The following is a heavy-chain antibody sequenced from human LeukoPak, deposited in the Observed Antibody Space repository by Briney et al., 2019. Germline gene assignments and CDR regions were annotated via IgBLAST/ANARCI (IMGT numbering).Heavy chain of an antibody. CDR1: GGSISSGGYY. CDR2: IYYSGST. Sequence: SETLSLTYTVSGGSISSGGYYWSWIRQHPGKGLEWIGYIYYSGSTYYNPSLKSRVTISVDTSKNQFSLKLSSVTAADTAVYYCARSADYYDSSDYWGQGTLVTVSS. J-gene: IGHJ4*02. D-gene: IGHD3-22*01. CDR3: ARSADYYDSSDY. V-gene: IGHV4-31*03.